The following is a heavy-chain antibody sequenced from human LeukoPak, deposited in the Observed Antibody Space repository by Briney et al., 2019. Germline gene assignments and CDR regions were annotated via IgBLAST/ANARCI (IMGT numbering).Heavy chain of an antibody. Sequence: ASVKVSCKASGYTFTSYGISWVRQAHGQGLEWMGWISAYNGNTNYAQKLQGRVTMTTDTSTSTAYMELRSLRSDDTAVYYCARGGCSSTSCYFWTATNWFDPWGQGTLVTVSS. CDR3: ARGGCSSTSCYFWTATNWFDP. D-gene: IGHD2-2*01. V-gene: IGHV1-18*01. CDR2: ISAYNGNT. J-gene: IGHJ5*02. CDR1: GYTFTSYG.